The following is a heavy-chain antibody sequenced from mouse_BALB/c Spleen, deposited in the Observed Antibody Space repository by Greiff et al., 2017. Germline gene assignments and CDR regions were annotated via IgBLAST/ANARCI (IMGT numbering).Heavy chain of an antibody. J-gene: IGHJ2*01. V-gene: IGHV5-6-5*01. CDR3: ARGYYGYN. CDR1: GFTFSSYA. CDR2: ISSGGST. D-gene: IGHD1-2*01. Sequence: EVQVVESGGGLVKPGGSLKLSCAASGFTFSSYAMSWVRQTPEKRLEWVASISSGGSTYYPDSVKGRFTISRDNARNILYLQMSSLRSEDTAMYYCARGYYGYNWGQGTTLTVSS.